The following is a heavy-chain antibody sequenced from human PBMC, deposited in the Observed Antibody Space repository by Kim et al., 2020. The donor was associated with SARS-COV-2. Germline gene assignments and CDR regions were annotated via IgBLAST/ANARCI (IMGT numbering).Heavy chain of an antibody. CDR2: IFYSGTT. D-gene: IGHD2-15*01. J-gene: IGHJ4*01. V-gene: IGHV4-39*01. CDR1: GDSVSSRTYY. CDR3: ARLICSGGSCYSCLDY. Sequence: SETLSLTCTISGDSVSSRTYYWVWIRQPPGKGLEWIGTIFYSGTTYYNPSLRSRITMSVDTSQNQFSLKLTSVTAADTAVYYCARLICSGGSCYSCLDY.